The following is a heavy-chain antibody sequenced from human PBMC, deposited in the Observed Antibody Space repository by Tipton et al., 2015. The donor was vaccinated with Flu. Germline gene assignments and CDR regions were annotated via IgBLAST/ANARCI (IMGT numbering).Heavy chain of an antibody. CDR1: GYSISSGYY. CDR3: AGQRLILDDSSGYYDY. J-gene: IGHJ4*02. Sequence: GSLRLSCAVSGYSISSGYYWGWIRQPPGKGLEWIGSIYHSGSTYYNPSLKSRVIISVDTSKNQFSLKLSSVTAADTAVYYCAGQRLILDDSSGYYDYWGQGTLVTVSS. D-gene: IGHD3-22*01. V-gene: IGHV4-38-2*01. CDR2: IYHSGST.